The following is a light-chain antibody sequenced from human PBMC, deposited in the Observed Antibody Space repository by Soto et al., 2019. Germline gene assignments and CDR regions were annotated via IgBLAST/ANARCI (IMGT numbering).Light chain of an antibody. CDR3: QQSYSTPGALT. V-gene: IGKV1-39*01. J-gene: IGKJ4*01. CDR1: QHISNY. CDR2: SAF. Sequence: DIQMTQSPSSLSASIGDRVTITCRANQHISNYVNWYQQRPGKAPRVLIFSAFTLQSGVPSRFSGSGSGTDFTLTISSLEPEDFGIYFCQQSYSTPGALTFGGGTRVDIK.